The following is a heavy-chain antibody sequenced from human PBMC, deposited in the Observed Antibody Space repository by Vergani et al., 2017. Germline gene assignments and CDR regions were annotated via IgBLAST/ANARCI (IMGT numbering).Heavy chain of an antibody. J-gene: IGHJ6*03. CDR2: INPNSGGT. V-gene: IGHV1-2*04. D-gene: IGHD6-6*01. CDR1: GYTFTGYY. Sequence: QVQLVQSGAEVKKPGASVKVSCKASGYTFTGYYMHWVRQAPGQGLEWMGWINPNSGGTNYAQKFQGWVTMTRDTSISTDYMELSRLRSDDTAVDYCGRGAAREYYYYYYMDVWGKGTTVTVSS. CDR3: GRGAAREYYYYYYMDV.